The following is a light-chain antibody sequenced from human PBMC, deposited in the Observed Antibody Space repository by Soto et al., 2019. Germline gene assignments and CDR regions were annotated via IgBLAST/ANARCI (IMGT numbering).Light chain of an antibody. CDR3: SSYPGTRIPVA. J-gene: IGLJ3*02. Sequence: QSALTQPPSASGSPGQSVTISCTGASSDGGGYNFVSWYQQHPGKAPKLMIYDVTKRPSGVPDRFSGSKSGNTASLTVSGLQADDEADYYCSSYPGTRIPVAFGGGTKVTVL. V-gene: IGLV2-8*01. CDR1: SSDGGGYNF. CDR2: DVT.